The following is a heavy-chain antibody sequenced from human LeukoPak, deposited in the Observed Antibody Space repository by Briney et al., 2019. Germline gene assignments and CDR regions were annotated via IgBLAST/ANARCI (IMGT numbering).Heavy chain of an antibody. CDR2: ISYDGNIK. J-gene: IGHJ4*02. V-gene: IGHV3-30*18. CDR1: GFTFSNRG. D-gene: IGHD3-10*01. Sequence: GGSLRLSCAASGFTFSNRGMHWVRQAPGKGLEWVAFISYDGNIKYYPDSVKGRFTISRDNSKNTLYLQMNSLKPEDTAVYYCAKDKGAMNSALDYWGRGTLLTASS. CDR3: AKDKGAMNSALDY.